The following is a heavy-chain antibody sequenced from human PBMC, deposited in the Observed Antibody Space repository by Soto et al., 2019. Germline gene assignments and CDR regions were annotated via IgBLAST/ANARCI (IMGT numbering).Heavy chain of an antibody. V-gene: IGHV3-74*02. D-gene: IGHD2-15*01. J-gene: IGHJ6*03. Sequence: EVQLVESGGGLVQPGGSLRLSCAASGFTFSNYWMYWVRQAPGKGLEWVSRINSDGSVSSHADSVRGRLTISSDNVKNTLYLHMDGLRAEDTAVYFCARGDCVGGTCYSLAGSFYYYMDVWGKGTTVTV. CDR2: INSDGSVS. CDR3: ARGDCVGGTCYSLAGSFYYYMDV. CDR1: GFTFSNYW.